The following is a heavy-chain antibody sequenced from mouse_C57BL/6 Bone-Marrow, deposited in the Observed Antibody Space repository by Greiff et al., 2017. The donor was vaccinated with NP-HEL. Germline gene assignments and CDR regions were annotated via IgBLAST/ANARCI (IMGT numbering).Heavy chain of an antibody. D-gene: IGHD2-3*01. J-gene: IGHJ4*01. CDR3: ARDDGYLFYYAMDY. V-gene: IGHV1-72*01. Sequence: QVQLKQSGAELARPGASVKLSCKASGYTFTSYRMHWVKQRPGRGLEWIGRIDPNSGGTKYNEKFKSKATLTVDKPSSTAYMQLSSLTSEDSAVYYCARDDGYLFYYAMDYWGQGTSVTVSS. CDR2: IDPNSGGT. CDR1: GYTFTSYR.